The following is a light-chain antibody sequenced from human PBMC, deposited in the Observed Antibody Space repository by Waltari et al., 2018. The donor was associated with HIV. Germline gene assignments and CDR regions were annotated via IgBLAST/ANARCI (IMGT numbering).Light chain of an antibody. Sequence: DIQITQSPSSLSASVRDTVTITCRASQSIRSYLNWYQQKSGKAPKLLIYAASSLQSGVPSRFSGSGSGAEYTLTIIRLQPEDFATYYCQQSHSTPWTFGQGTKVEIK. V-gene: IGKV1-39*01. CDR1: QSIRSY. CDR2: AAS. CDR3: QQSHSTPWT. J-gene: IGKJ1*01.